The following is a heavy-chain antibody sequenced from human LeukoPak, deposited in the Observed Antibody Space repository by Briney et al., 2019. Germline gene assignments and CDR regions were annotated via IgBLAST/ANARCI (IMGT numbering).Heavy chain of an antibody. CDR1: GGSISSSSYY. J-gene: IGHJ5*02. CDR3: VSRITGIRGHRYWFDP. CDR2: IYYSGST. V-gene: IGHV4-39*01. D-gene: IGHD1-20*01. Sequence: PSETLSLTCTVSGGSISSSSYYWGWIRQPPGKGLEWIGSIYYSGSTYYNPSLKSRVTISVDTSKNQFSLKLSSVTAADTAVYYCVSRITGIRGHRYWFDPWGQGTLVTVSS.